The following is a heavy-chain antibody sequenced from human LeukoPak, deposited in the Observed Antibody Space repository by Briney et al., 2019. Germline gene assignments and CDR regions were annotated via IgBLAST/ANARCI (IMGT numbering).Heavy chain of an antibody. J-gene: IGHJ4*02. V-gene: IGHV1-2*02. CDR3: ARDGWFDY. D-gene: IGHD2-15*01. CDR2: INPNSGGT. CDR1: GYTLTELS. Sequence: ASVKVSCKVSGYTLTELSMHWVRQAPGQGLEWMGWINPNSGGTNYAQKFQGRVTMTRDTSISTAYMELSRLRSDDTAVYYCARDGWFDYWGQGTLVTVSS.